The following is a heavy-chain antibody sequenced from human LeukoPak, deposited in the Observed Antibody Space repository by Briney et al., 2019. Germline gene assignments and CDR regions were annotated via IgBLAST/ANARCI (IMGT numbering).Heavy chain of an antibody. D-gene: IGHD6-13*01. Sequence: GGSLRLSCAASGFTFSSYGMHWVRRAPGKGLEWVAFIRYDGSNKYYADSVKGRFTISRDNSKNTLYLQMNSLRAEDTAVYYCAKSYSSSWDFDYWGQGTLVTVSS. CDR3: AKSYSSSWDFDY. V-gene: IGHV3-30*02. CDR2: IRYDGSNK. J-gene: IGHJ4*02. CDR1: GFTFSSYG.